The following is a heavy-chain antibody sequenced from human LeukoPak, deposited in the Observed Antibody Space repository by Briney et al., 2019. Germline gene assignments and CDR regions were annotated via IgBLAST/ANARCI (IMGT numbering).Heavy chain of an antibody. J-gene: IGHJ4*02. V-gene: IGHV3-7*01. CDR1: GFTFSSYW. D-gene: IGHD6-13*01. CDR3: ARDLWGELVDY. CDR2: IKQDGSEK. Sequence: GGSLRLSCAASGFTFSSYWMSWVRQAPGKGLEWVANIKQDGSEKYYVDSVKGRFTISRDSAKNSLYLQMNSLRAEDTAVYYCARDLWGELVDYWGQGTLVTVSS.